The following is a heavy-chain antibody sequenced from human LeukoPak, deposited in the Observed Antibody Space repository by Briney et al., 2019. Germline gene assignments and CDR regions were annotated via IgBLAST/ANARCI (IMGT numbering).Heavy chain of an antibody. CDR2: ISGSGGST. CDR1: GFTFSSYA. Sequence: PGGSLRLSCAASGFTFSSYAMSWVRQAPGKGLEWVSAISGSGGSTYYADSVKGRFTISRDNSKNTLYLQMNSLRAEDTAVYYCAKVLAHWNRYSSSWGDYYYYYGMDVWGQGTTVTVSS. CDR3: AKVLAHWNRYSSSWGDYYYYYGMDV. J-gene: IGHJ6*02. D-gene: IGHD6-13*01. V-gene: IGHV3-23*01.